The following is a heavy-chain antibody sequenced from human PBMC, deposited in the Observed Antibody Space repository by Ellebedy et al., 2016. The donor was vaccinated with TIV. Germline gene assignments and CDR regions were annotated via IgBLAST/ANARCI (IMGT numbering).Heavy chain of an antibody. CDR1: GGSTSSYY. V-gene: IGHV4-59*01. CDR3: ARDHGYNWNDGDNWFDP. D-gene: IGHD1-1*01. Sequence: MPSETLSLTCTVSGGSTSSYYWSWIRQPPGKGLEWIGYIYYSGSTNYNPSLKSRVTISVDTSKNQFSLKLSSVTAADTAVYYCARDHGYNWNDGDNWFDPWGQGTLVTVSS. CDR2: IYYSGST. J-gene: IGHJ5*02.